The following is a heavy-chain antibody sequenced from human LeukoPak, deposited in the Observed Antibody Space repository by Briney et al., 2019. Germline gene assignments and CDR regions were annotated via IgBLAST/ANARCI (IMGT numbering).Heavy chain of an antibody. V-gene: IGHV4-4*07. CDR3: ARQGSSLTMVRGVIIDY. CDR1: GGSISSYY. Sequence: PSETLSLTCTVSGGSISSYYWSWIRQPAGKGLEWIGRIYTSGSTNYNPSLKSRVTMSVDTSKNQFSLKLSSVTAADTAVYYCARQGSSLTMVRGVIIDYWGQGTLVTVSS. J-gene: IGHJ4*02. D-gene: IGHD3-10*01. CDR2: IYTSGST.